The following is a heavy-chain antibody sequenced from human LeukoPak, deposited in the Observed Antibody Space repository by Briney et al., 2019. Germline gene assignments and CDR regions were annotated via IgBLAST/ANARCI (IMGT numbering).Heavy chain of an antibody. CDR2: INPNSGGT. V-gene: IGHV1-2*02. Sequence: ASVKVSCKVSGYTLTELSMHWVRQAPGQGLEWMGWINPNSGGTNYAQKFQGRVTMTRDTSISTAYMELSRLRSDDTAVYYCARVSIIEAVAYWFDPWGQGTLVTVSS. D-gene: IGHD6-19*01. CDR3: ARVSIIEAVAYWFDP. J-gene: IGHJ5*02. CDR1: GYTLTELS.